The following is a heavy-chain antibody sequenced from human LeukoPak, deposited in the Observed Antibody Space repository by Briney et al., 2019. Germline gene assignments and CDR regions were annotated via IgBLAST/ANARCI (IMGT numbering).Heavy chain of an antibody. J-gene: IGHJ4*02. CDR1: GGSFIGYY. Sequence: SETLSLNCAVYGGSFIGYYWSLIRQPPGKGLEWIGEINHSRSTNYNPSLKNLVTISVHTTKNQFSLKLRLVTAAETDVYYCARKKNHYYHSNSQAAFTFDYWGQGTLVTVSS. CDR3: ARKKNHYYHSNSQAAFTFDY. V-gene: IGHV4-34*01. CDR2: INHSRST. D-gene: IGHD3-22*01.